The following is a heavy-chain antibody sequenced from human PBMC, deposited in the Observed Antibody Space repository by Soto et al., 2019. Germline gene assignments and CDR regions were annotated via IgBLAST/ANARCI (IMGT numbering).Heavy chain of an antibody. D-gene: IGHD3-16*02. CDR1: GFTFSSYS. J-gene: IGHJ4*02. V-gene: IGHV3-21*01. CDR2: ISSSSSYI. CDR3: AREGGELSYGDY. Sequence: EVQLVESGGGLVKPGGSLRLSCAASGFTFSSYSMNWVRQAPGKGLEWVSSISSSSSYIYYADSVKGRFTISRDNAKNSLYLQTNSLRAEDTAVYYCAREGGELSYGDYWGQGTLVTVSS.